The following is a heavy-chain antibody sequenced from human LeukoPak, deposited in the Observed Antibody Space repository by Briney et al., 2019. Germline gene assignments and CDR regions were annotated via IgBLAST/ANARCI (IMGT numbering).Heavy chain of an antibody. Sequence: GGSLRLSCAASGFTFSSYWMHWVRQPPGKGLVWVSRINTDGSSTSYADSVKGRFTISRDNAKNTLYLQVNSLRAEDTAVYYCAREPYYYGSGTDPYYCNLDVWGKGTTVTVSS. CDR3: AREPYYYGSGTDPYYCNLDV. J-gene: IGHJ6*03. V-gene: IGHV3-74*01. CDR2: INTDGSST. CDR1: GFTFSSYW. D-gene: IGHD3-10*01.